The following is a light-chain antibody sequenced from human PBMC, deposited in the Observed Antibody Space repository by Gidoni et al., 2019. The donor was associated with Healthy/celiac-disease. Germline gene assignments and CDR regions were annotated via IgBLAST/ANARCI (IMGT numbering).Light chain of an antibody. Sequence: DIQITQSPSSLSASVGDRVTITCRASQSISSYLNLYQQKPGKAPKLLIYAASSLQSGVPSRFSGSGSGTDFTLTISSLQPEDFATYYCQQSYSTPLCTFGQGTKLEIK. CDR3: QQSYSTPLCT. J-gene: IGKJ2*02. V-gene: IGKV1-39*01. CDR2: AAS. CDR1: QSISSY.